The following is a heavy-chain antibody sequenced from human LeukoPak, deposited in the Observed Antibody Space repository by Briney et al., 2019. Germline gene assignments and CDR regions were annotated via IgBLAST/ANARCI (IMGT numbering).Heavy chain of an antibody. CDR2: IYSSGST. CDR3: ARERGYQSRIDY. Sequence: PSQTLSLTCTVSGGSISSGSYYWSWIRQPAGKGLEWIGRIYSSGSTNYNPSLKSRVTISVDTSKNQFSLKLSSVTAADTAVYYCARERGYQSRIDYWGQGTLVTVSS. CDR1: GGSISSGSYY. J-gene: IGHJ4*02. V-gene: IGHV4-61*02. D-gene: IGHD5-12*01.